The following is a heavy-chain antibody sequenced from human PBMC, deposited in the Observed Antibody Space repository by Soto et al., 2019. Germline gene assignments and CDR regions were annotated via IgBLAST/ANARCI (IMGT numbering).Heavy chain of an antibody. CDR2: INHSGSS. Sequence: QVQLQQWGAGLLKPSETLSLTCAVYGGSFSGYYWSWIRQPPGKGLEWIGEINHSGSSNYNPSLKSRVTISVDTSNNQFSLKLCSVTAADTAVYYCARVLRDYGTHYYGMDVWGQGTTVTVSS. CDR3: ARVLRDYGTHYYGMDV. J-gene: IGHJ6*02. V-gene: IGHV4-34*01. D-gene: IGHD4-17*01. CDR1: GGSFSGYY.